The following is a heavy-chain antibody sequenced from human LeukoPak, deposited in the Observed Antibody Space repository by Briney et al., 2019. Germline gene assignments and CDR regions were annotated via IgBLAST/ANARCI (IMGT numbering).Heavy chain of an antibody. D-gene: IGHD3-9*01. CDR3: AREISGGLRYFDW. V-gene: IGHV4-34*01. CDR1: GGSFSSYY. J-gene: IGHJ4*02. CDR2: INHSGST. Sequence: PSETLSLTCAVYGGSFSSYYWSWIRQPPGKGLEWIGEINHSGSTNYNPSLKSRVTISVDTSKNQFSLKLSSVTAADTAVYYCAREISGGLRYFDWWGQGTLVTVSS.